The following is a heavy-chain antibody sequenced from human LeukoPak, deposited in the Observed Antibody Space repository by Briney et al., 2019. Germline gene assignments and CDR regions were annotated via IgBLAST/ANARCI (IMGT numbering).Heavy chain of an antibody. J-gene: IGHJ4*02. Sequence: GGSLRLSCAASGFTFSSYEMNWVRQAPGKGLEWVSYISSSGSTIYYADSVKGRFTISRDNAKNSLYLQMNSLRAEDTAVYYCAREGGQWLVRFCDYWGQGTLVNVSS. CDR2: ISSSGSTI. CDR1: GFTFSSYE. V-gene: IGHV3-48*03. CDR3: AREGGQWLVRFCDY. D-gene: IGHD6-19*01.